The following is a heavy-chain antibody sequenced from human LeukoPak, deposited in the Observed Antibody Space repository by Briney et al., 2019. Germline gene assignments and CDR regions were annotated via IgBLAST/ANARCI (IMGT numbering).Heavy chain of an antibody. D-gene: IGHD4-17*01. CDR2: INHSGST. V-gene: IGHV4-34*01. CDR3: ARTSTVTTYYFDY. CDR1: GGSFSGYY. Sequence: SETLSLTCAVYGGSFSGYYWSWIRQPPGKGLEWIGEINHSGSTNYNPSLKSRVTISVDTSRNQFSLKLSSVTAADTAVYYCARTSTVTTYYFDYWGQGTLVTVSS. J-gene: IGHJ4*02.